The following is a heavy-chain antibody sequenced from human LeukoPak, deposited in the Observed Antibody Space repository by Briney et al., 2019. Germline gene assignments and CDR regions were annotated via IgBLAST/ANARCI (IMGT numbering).Heavy chain of an antibody. Sequence: DSVKGRFTISRDNSENTLYLHMNSLRPEDTAVYYCAKRKGAAQTYYYFSMDVWGKGTTVTISS. V-gene: IGHV3-30*02. J-gene: IGHJ6*03. CDR3: AKRKGAAQTYYYFSMDV. D-gene: IGHD6-13*01.